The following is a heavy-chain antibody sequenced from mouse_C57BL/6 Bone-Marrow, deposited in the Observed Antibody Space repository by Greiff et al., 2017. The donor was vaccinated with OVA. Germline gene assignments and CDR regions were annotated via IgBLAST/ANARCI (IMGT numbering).Heavy chain of an antibody. J-gene: IGHJ2*01. V-gene: IGHV1-26*01. D-gene: IGHD2-1*01. Sequence: EVQLQQSGPELVKPGASVKISCKASGYTFTDYYMNWVKQSHGKSLEWIGDINPNNGGTSYNQKFKGKATLTVDKSSSTAYMELRILTSEDSAVYYCASYYGNYVSVLDWGQGTTLTVSS. CDR1: GYTFTDYY. CDR2: INPNNGGT. CDR3: ASYYGNYVSVLD.